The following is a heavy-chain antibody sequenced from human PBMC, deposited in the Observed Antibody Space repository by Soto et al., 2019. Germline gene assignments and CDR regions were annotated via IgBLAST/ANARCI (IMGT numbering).Heavy chain of an antibody. Sequence: PSETLSLICAVYGGSFSGYYWSWIRQPPGKGLEWIGEINHSGSTNYNPSLKSRVTISVDTSKNQFSLKLSSVTAADTAVYYCASPLYGSDAFDIWGQGTMVTVSS. CDR1: GGSFSGYY. V-gene: IGHV4-34*01. CDR3: ASPLYGSDAFDI. D-gene: IGHD4-17*01. J-gene: IGHJ3*02. CDR2: INHSGST.